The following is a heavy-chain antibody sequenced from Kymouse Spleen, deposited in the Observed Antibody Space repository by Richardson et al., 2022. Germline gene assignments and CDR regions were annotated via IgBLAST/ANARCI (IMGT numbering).Heavy chain of an antibody. V-gene: IGHV3-30*18. CDR1: GFTFSSYG. CDR3: AKDRDTMVRGGFDY. D-gene: IGHD3-10*01. J-gene: IGHJ4*02. Sequence: QVQLVESGGGVVQPGRSLRLSCAASGFTFSSYGMHWVRQAPGKGLEWVAVISYDGSNKYYADSVKGRFTISRDNSKNTLYLQMNSLRAEDTAVYYCAKDRDTMVRGGFDYWGQGTLVTVSS. CDR2: ISYDGSNK.